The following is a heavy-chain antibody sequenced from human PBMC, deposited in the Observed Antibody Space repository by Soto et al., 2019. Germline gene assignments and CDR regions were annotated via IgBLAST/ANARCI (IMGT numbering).Heavy chain of an antibody. J-gene: IGHJ6*02. CDR1: GFIFSGSA. D-gene: IGHD2-2*02. CDR2: IRSRANNFAT. V-gene: IGHV3-73*01. CDR3: ARGQGAAIGDYYYHGMDV. Sequence: LRLSCAASGFIFSGSAIHWVRQSSGKGLEWVGRIRSRANNFATSSAASVKGRFTFSRDDSKNTAYLQMNTLKPEDTAVYYCARGQGAAIGDYYYHGMDVWGQGTTVTVSS.